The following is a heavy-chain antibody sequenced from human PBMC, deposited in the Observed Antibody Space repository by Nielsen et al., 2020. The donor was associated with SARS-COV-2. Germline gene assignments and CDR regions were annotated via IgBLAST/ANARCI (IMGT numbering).Heavy chain of an antibody. CDR3: TRISVAGTFFDY. J-gene: IGHJ4*02. V-gene: IGHV4-59*01. Sequence: WIRQPPGKGLEWIGYIYYSGSTNYNPSLKSRVTISVDTSKNQFSLKQSSVTAADTAVYYCTRISVAGTFFDYWGQGTLVTVSS. CDR2: IYYSGST. D-gene: IGHD6-19*01.